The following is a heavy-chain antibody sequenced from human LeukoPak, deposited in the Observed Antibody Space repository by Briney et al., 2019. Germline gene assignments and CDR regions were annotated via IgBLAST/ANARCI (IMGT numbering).Heavy chain of an antibody. CDR2: ISYDGSNK. J-gene: IGHJ4*02. D-gene: IGHD3-22*01. CDR1: GFTFSSYG. CDR3: AKDLFYYDKGGFDY. V-gene: IGHV3-30*18. Sequence: PGGSLRLSCAASGFTFSSYGLHWVRQAPDKGLEWVAFISYDGSNKFYGDSVKGRFTISRDNSKNTLYLQMNSLRTEDTAVYYCAKDLFYYDKGGFDYWGQGTLVTASS.